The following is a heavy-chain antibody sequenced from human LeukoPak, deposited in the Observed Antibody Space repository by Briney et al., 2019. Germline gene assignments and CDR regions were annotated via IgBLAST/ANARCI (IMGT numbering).Heavy chain of an antibody. V-gene: IGHV4-34*01. Sequence: PSETLSLTCAVYGGSFSGYYWSWIPQPPGKGLEWIGEIYHSGRTNHNPPLKRRVTISVVTSKTQFSLKLSSVTAADTAVYYCARGTKYYDILSGYNSPYYFDYWGQGTLVTVSS. D-gene: IGHD3-9*01. CDR2: IYHSGRT. J-gene: IGHJ4*02. CDR3: ARGTKYYDILSGYNSPYYFDY. CDR1: GGSFSGYY.